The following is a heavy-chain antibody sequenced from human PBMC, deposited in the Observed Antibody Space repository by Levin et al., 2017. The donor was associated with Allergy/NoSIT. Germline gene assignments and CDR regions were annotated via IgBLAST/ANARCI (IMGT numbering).Heavy chain of an antibody. J-gene: IGHJ3*02. CDR1: GFTFSSYA. CDR3: ARAHLNSSGWYLAFDI. CDR2: ISYDGSNK. V-gene: IGHV3-30-3*01. Sequence: GGSLRLSCAASGFTFSSYAMHWVRQAPGKGLEWVAVISYDGSNKYYADSVKGRFTISRDNSKNTLYLQMNSLRAEDTAVYYCARAHLNSSGWYLAFDIWGQGTMVTVSS. D-gene: IGHD6-19*01.